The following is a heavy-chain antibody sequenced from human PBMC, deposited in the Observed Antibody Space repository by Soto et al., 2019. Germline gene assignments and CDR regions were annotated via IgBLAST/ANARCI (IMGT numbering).Heavy chain of an antibody. CDR3: AGDRYGDYSLDP. V-gene: IGHV3-21*01. CDR1: GFTFSDYT. J-gene: IGHJ5*02. CDR2: ISRSGIYL. Sequence: GGSLRLSCAASGFTFSDYTMNWVRQAPGKGLEWVSSISRSGIYLYNVDSVKGRFTISRDNAENSLYLQLNSLRAEDTAVYYCAGDRYGDYSLDPWGQGTLVTVSS. D-gene: IGHD4-17*01.